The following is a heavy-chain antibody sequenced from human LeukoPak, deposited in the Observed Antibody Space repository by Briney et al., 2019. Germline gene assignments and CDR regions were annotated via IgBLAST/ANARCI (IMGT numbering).Heavy chain of an antibody. Sequence: ASVKVSCKASGYTFTDYYMHWVRQAPGQGLEWMGIINPSGGSTSYAQKFQGRVTMTRDTSTSTVYMELSSLRSEDTAVYYCARARKLRGATNFEDYWGQGTLVTVSS. CDR3: ARARKLRGATNFEDY. CDR2: INPSGGST. CDR1: GYTFTDYY. V-gene: IGHV1-46*01. D-gene: IGHD1-26*01. J-gene: IGHJ4*02.